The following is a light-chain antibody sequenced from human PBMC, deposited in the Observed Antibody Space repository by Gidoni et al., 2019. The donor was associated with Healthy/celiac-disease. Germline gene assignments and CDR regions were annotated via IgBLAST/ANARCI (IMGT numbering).Light chain of an antibody. CDR3: QQYNSYPWT. Sequence: DLQMPQSPSTLSASVGDRVTITCRASQSISSWLAWYQQKPGKAPKLLIYKASSLESGVTSRFSGRGSGTEFTLTISSLQPDDFATYYCQQYNSYPWTFXQXTKVEIK. V-gene: IGKV1-5*03. CDR2: KAS. J-gene: IGKJ1*01. CDR1: QSISSW.